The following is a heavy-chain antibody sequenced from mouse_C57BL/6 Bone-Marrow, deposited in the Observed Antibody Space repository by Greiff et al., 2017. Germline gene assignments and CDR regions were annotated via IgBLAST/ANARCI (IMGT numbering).Heavy chain of an antibody. V-gene: IGHV6-3*01. D-gene: IGHD2-3*01. CDR3: TGINDGYYGWAMDY. CDR2: IRLKSDNSAT. J-gene: IGHJ4*01. Sequence: EVKLVESGGGFVQPGGSMKLSCVASGFTFSNYWMTWVRQSPEQGLEWVAQIRLKSDNSATHYAVSVKGRFTVSRDDSTSSVYLQMNNLRAEDKGIYDCTGINDGYYGWAMDYWGQGTSVTVSS. CDR1: GFTFSNYW.